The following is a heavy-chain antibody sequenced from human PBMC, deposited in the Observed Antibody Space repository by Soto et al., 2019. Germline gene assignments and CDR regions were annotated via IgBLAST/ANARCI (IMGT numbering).Heavy chain of an antibody. V-gene: IGHV1-69*01. CDR3: AKGGSSTIYNWYFDL. D-gene: IGHD1-26*01. CDR1: GGTISSYA. J-gene: IGHJ2*01. Sequence: QVQLVQSGAEVKKPGSSVKVSCKASGGTISSYAISWVRQAPGQGLEWMGGIIPIFGTANYAQKFQGRVTITADESTSTAYMELSSLRSEDTAVYYCAKGGSSTIYNWYFDLWGRGTLVTVSS. CDR2: IIPIFGTA.